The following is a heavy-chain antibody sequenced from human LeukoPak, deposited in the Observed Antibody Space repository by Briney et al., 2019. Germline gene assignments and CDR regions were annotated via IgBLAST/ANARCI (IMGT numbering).Heavy chain of an antibody. Sequence: SETLSLTCTVSGGSISSYYWSWIRQPPGKGLEWIGYIYYSGSTNYNPSLKSRVTISVDTSKNQFSLKLSSVTAADTAVYYCARYQEEDYYDSSGYYLFDYWGQGTPVTVSS. J-gene: IGHJ4*02. V-gene: IGHV4-59*01. CDR2: IYYSGST. CDR3: ARYQEEDYYDSSGYYLFDY. CDR1: GGSISSYY. D-gene: IGHD3-22*01.